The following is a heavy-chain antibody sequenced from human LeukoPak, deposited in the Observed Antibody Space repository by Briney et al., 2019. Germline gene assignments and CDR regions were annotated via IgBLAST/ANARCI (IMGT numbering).Heavy chain of an antibody. CDR3: ARGANWGSRFDY. Sequence: SVKVSCTASGGTFSSYAISWVRQAPGQGLEWMGGIIPIFGTANYAQKFQGRVTITTDESTSTAYMELSSLRSEDTAVYYCARGANWGSRFDYWGQGTLVTVSS. CDR2: IIPIFGTA. V-gene: IGHV1-69*05. J-gene: IGHJ4*02. D-gene: IGHD7-27*01. CDR1: GGTFSSYA.